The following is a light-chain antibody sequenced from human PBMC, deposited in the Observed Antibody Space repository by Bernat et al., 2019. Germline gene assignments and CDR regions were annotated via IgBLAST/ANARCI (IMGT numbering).Light chain of an antibody. Sequence: QPVLTQPPSASASLGASVTLTCTLSSGYSTYKVDWYQQRQGKGPRFVMRVGPDGLVGSKGDGIPDRLSVLGAGLNRYLTIKNIQEEDESDYHCGADHGRGGNSVWVFGGGTKLAVL. J-gene: IGLJ3*02. CDR2: VGPDGLVG. CDR1: SGYSTYK. V-gene: IGLV9-49*01. CDR3: GADHGRGGNSVWV.